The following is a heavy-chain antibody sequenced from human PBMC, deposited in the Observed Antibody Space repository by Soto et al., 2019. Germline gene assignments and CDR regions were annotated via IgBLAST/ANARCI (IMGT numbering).Heavy chain of an antibody. CDR1: GFTFSSYA. CDR3: ARDNDYDILTGYYPVG. Sequence: QVQLVESGGGVVQPGRSLRLSCAASGFTFSSYAMHWVRQAPGKGLEGVAVISYDGSNKYYADSVKGRFTISRDNSKNTLYLQMNSLRAEDTAVYYCARDNDYDILTGYYPVGWGQGTLVTVSS. CDR2: ISYDGSNK. D-gene: IGHD3-9*01. J-gene: IGHJ4*02. V-gene: IGHV3-30-3*01.